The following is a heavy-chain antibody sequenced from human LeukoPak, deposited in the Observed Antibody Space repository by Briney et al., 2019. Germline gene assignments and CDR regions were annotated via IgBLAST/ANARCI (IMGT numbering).Heavy chain of an antibody. J-gene: IGHJ3*02. V-gene: IGHV5-10-1*01. D-gene: IGHD3-10*01. CDR2: MDPSDSYT. CDR3: ARLQMLRGIIDAFDI. Sequence: GESLKISCKGSGYSFSSNWISWVRQMPGKGLEWMGRMDPSDSYTNYSPSFQGHVTISADKSISTAYLQWNSLKASDTAMYYGARLQMLRGIIDAFDIWGQGTMVTVSS. CDR1: GYSFSSNW.